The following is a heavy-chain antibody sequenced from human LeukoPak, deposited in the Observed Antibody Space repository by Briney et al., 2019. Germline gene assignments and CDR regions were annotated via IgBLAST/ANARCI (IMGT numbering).Heavy chain of an antibody. V-gene: IGHV1-2*02. CDR3: TRDLLGFATTPLSD. D-gene: IGHD4-17*01. CDR2: INPNRGDT. CDR1: GYTFINYY. Sequence: ASVKVSCKASGYTFINYYMHWVRQAPGHGLEWMGWINPNRGDTNYAQKFQGRVTMTRDTSISTAFMELTRLTSDDTAVYYCTRDLLGFATTPLSDWGQGTLVTVSS. J-gene: IGHJ4*02.